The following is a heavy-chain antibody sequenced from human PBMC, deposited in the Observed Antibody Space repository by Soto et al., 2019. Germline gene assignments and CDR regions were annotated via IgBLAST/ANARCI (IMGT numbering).Heavy chain of an antibody. V-gene: IGHV1-69*01. Sequence: QVQLVQSGAEVKKPGSSVKVSCEASGGTSRTESFNCVRQAPGQGIEWMGGIIPVLGTTDYAPRFRGRVTITADESTSTAYVEVGSRTYDDTAVYYCARATIGHVTRYSCDYWGQGTLVSAS. CDR1: GGTSRTES. J-gene: IGHJ4*02. CDR2: IIPVLGTT. CDR3: ARATIGHVTRYSCDY. D-gene: IGHD5-12*01.